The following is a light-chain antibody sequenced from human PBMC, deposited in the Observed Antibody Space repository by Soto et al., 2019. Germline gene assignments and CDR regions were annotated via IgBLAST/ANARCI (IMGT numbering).Light chain of an antibody. CDR1: QSISSY. CDR3: QQSYSTPYT. Sequence: DIQMSQSPSSLSASVGDRVTITCRASQSISSYLNWYQQKPGKAPKLLIYAASSLQSGVPSRFSGSGSGTDFTLTISSLQPEDFATHYCQQSYSTPYTFGQGTKLEIK. V-gene: IGKV1-39*01. CDR2: AAS. J-gene: IGKJ2*01.